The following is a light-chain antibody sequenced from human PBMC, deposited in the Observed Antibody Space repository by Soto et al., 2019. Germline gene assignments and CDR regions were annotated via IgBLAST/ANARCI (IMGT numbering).Light chain of an antibody. CDR3: QQYENRPYT. CDR2: DAS. J-gene: IGKJ3*01. CDR1: QDISKF. V-gene: IGKV1-33*01. Sequence: DSQITQSPSSLSASIGDRVSFACQASQDISKFLNWYQHKPGQAPSLLIYDASKSHFGVPSRFSGSGSGTDFTSTISSLQPEDNATYYCQQYENRPYTLGPGTKVDSK.